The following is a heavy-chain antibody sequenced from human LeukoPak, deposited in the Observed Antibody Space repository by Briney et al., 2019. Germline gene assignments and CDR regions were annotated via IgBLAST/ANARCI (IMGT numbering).Heavy chain of an antibody. V-gene: IGHV3-53*01. J-gene: IGHJ3*02. D-gene: IGHD1-20*01. Sequence: GGSLRLSCAASGFSVSNNYMSWVRQAPGKGLGWVSVLFSGGNTYYADSVKGRFTISRDNSKNTLYLQMNSLRAEDTAVYYCARDLPYNWNDVGVDAFDIWGQGTMVTVSS. CDR2: LFSGGNT. CDR3: ARDLPYNWNDVGVDAFDI. CDR1: GFSVSNNY.